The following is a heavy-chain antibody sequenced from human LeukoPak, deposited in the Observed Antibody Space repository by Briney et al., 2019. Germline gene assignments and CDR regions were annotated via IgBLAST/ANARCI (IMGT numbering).Heavy chain of an antibody. CDR3: ARLLNNDDGGDPDTFDI. V-gene: IGHV4-59*11. Sequence: KPSETLSLTCTVSGGSISRHYWSWIRQPPGKGLEWIGYIYYTGTTRYNPSLQRRVTISVDTPGNDLSLRLTSVTAADTAVYYCARLLNNDDGGDPDTFDIWGHGTVVAVSS. CDR1: GGSISRHY. J-gene: IGHJ3*02. CDR2: IYYTGTT. D-gene: IGHD2-21*01.